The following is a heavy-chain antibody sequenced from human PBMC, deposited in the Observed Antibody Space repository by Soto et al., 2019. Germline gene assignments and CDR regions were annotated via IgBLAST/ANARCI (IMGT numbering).Heavy chain of an antibody. CDR3: ARDSASGSDDWSDS. J-gene: IGHJ5*01. CDR2: IKQDGSEK. D-gene: IGHD1-26*01. Sequence: GGSLRLSCAASGFTFSSYWMIWVRQAPGKGLEWVANIKQDGSEKYYVDSVKGRFTISRDNAKNSLYLQMKSLRAEDTAVSYFARDSASGSDDWSDSRGEGTLVTVSS. V-gene: IGHV3-7*01. CDR1: GFTFSSYW.